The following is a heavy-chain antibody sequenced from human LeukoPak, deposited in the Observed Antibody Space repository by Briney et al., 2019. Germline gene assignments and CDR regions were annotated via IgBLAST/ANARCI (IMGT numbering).Heavy chain of an antibody. J-gene: IGHJ5*02. CDR3: ARDGYSSSWYWDNWFDP. CDR1: GFTFSSYW. CDR2: IKQDGSEK. D-gene: IGHD6-13*01. V-gene: IGHV3-7*01. Sequence: GGSLRLSCAASGFTFSSYWMSWVRQAPGKGLEWVANIKQDGSEKYYVDSVRGRFTISRDSAKNSLYLQMNSLRAEDTAVYYCARDGYSSSWYWDNWFDPWGQGTLVTVSS.